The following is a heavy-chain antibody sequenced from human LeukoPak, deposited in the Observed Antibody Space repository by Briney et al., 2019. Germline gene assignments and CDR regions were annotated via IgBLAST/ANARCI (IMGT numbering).Heavy chain of an antibody. CDR1: GFSLSNYW. CDR3: AWYGVTHGLDV. D-gene: IGHD3-10*01. CDR2: INQDGSDK. V-gene: IGHV3-7*01. J-gene: IGHJ6*02. Sequence: GGSLRLSCAASGFSLSNYWMSWVRQAPGKGLEWVANINQDGSDKYYVDSVMGRFTISKDNAKNSVYLQMNSLRPEDTAIYYCAWYGVTHGLDVWARGPRSPSP.